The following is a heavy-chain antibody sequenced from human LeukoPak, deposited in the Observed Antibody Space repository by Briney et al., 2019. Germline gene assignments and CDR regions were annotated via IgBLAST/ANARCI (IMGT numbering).Heavy chain of an antibody. CDR2: ISVYNGNT. J-gene: IGHJ4*02. CDR3: ARDVPIEGATTRGHDY. D-gene: IGHD1-26*01. V-gene: IGHV1-18*01. CDR1: GYTFSSYG. Sequence: ASVKVSCKASGYTFSSYGISWVRQAPGQGLEWMGWISVYNGNTNYEQKLQGRVTMTTDTSTSTAYMELRSLRSDDTAVYYCARDVPIEGATTRGHDYWGQGTLVTVSS.